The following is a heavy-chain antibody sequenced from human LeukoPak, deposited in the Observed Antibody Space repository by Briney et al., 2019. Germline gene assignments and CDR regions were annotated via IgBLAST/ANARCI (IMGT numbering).Heavy chain of an antibody. CDR3: ARDRSPIVVVPAAYFDY. J-gene: IGHJ4*02. D-gene: IGHD2-2*01. CDR2: IIPIFGTA. CDR1: GGTFSSYA. V-gene: IGHV1-69*13. Sequence: SVKVSCKASGGTFSSYAISWVRQAPGQGLEWMGGIIPIFGTANYAQKFQGRVTITADESTSTAYMELSSLRSEDTAVYYCARDRSPIVVVPAAYFDYWGQGTLVTVSS.